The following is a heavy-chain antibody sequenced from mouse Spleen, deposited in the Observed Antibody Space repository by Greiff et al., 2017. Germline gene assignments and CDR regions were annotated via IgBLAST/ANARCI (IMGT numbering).Heavy chain of an antibody. CDR3: AREDYYGGSGLGYWYFDV. D-gene: IGHD1-1*01. V-gene: IGHV1-72*01. J-gene: IGHJ1*01. CDR1: GYTFTSYW. Sequence: QVQLKQPGAELVKPGASVKLSCKASGYTFTSYWMHWVKQRPGRGLEWIGRIDPNSGGTKYNEKFKSKATLTVDKPSSTAYMQLSSLTSEDSAVYYCAREDYYGGSGLGYWYFDVWGAGTTVTVSS. CDR2: IDPNSGGT.